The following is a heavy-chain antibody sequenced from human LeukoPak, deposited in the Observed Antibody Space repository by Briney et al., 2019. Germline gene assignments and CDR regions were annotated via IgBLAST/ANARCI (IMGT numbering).Heavy chain of an antibody. V-gene: IGHV3-33*01. Sequence: GGSLRLSCAASGFTFSSYGMHWVRQAPGKGLEWVAVIWCDGSNKYYADSVKGRFTISRDNSKNTLYLQMNSLRAEDTAVYYCARGDAGYSSGWYWDWGQGTLVTVSS. J-gene: IGHJ4*02. CDR3: ARGDAGYSSGWYWD. CDR1: GFTFSSYG. CDR2: IWCDGSNK. D-gene: IGHD6-19*01.